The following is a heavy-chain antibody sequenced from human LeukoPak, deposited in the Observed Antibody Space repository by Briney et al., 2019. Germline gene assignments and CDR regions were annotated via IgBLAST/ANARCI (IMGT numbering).Heavy chain of an antibody. CDR1: GFTFDDYA. D-gene: IGHD1-26*01. J-gene: IGHJ4*02. V-gene: IGHV3-9*01. CDR3: AYGPVGATYFDY. Sequence: GGSLRLSCAASGFTFDDYAMHWVRQAPGKGLEWVSGISWNSGSIGYVDSVKGRFTISRDNAKNSLYLQMNSLRAEDTAVYYCAYGPVGATYFDYWGQGTLVTVSS. CDR2: ISWNSGSI.